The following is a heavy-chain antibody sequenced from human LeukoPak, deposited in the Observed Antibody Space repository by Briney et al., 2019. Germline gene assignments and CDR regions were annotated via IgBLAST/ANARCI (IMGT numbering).Heavy chain of an antibody. CDR3: ATARRLEGYCSSITCLVPYNWLDP. V-gene: IGHV1-46*03. Sequence: ASVKVSCMASGYTFTSHYMHWVRQAPGQGLEWMGIINPSGGSTSYAQKFQGRVTMTRDTSTSTVYMELRSLRSEDTAVYYCATARRLEGYCSSITCLVPYNWLDPWGQGTLVTVSS. J-gene: IGHJ5*02. CDR2: INPSGGST. D-gene: IGHD2-2*01. CDR1: GYTFTSHY.